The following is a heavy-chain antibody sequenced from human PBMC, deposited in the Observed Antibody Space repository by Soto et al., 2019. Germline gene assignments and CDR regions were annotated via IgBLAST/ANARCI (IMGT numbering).Heavy chain of an antibody. CDR1: GGSISSGGYY. CDR2: IYYSGST. V-gene: IGHV4-31*03. CDR3: ARGAPLGYYDIFVFDY. J-gene: IGHJ4*02. D-gene: IGHD3-9*01. Sequence: SLTCTVSGGSISSGGYYWSWIRQHPGKGLEWIGYIYYSGSTYYNPSLKSRVTISVDTSKNQFSLKLSSVTAADTAVYYCARGAPLGYYDIFVFDYWGQGTLVTVSS.